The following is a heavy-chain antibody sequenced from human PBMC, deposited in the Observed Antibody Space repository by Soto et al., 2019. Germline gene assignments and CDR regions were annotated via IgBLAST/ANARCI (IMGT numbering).Heavy chain of an antibody. V-gene: IGHV3-11*05. CDR3: ARELTLGGQGAFDI. CDR1: GFTFSDYY. CDR2: ISESSTYT. J-gene: IGHJ3*02. D-gene: IGHD2-8*01. Sequence: GGSLRLSCEASGFTFSDYYMSWIRQAPGKGLEWISYISESSTYTNYADSVKGRFTISRDNAKNSLYLQMNSLRAEDTAVYYCARELTLGGQGAFDIWGQGTMVTVSS.